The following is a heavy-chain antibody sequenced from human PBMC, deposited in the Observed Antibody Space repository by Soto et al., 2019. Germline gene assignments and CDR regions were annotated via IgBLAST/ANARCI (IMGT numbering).Heavy chain of an antibody. D-gene: IGHD4-4*01. V-gene: IGHV4-30-2*01. CDR3: ARDYSNFLGMVV. J-gene: IGHJ6*02. Sequence: QLQLQESGSGLVKPSQTLSLTCAVSGCSISSGGYSWSWIRQPPGKGLEWIGYIYHSGSTYYNPSLKSRVTRSVDRSKNQFSLKLSSVTAADTAVYYCARDYSNFLGMVVWGQGTTVTVSS. CDR2: IYHSGST. CDR1: GCSISSGGYS.